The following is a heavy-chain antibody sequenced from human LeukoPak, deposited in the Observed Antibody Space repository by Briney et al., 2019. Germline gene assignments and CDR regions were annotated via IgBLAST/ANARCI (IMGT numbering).Heavy chain of an antibody. J-gene: IGHJ4*02. CDR3: ARSLLWFGSHSDY. V-gene: IGHV4-34*01. D-gene: IGHD3-10*01. CDR2: INHSGST. CDR1: GGSFSGYY. Sequence: SETLSLTCAVYGGSFSGYYWSWIRQPPGKGLEWIGEINHSGSTNYNPSLKSRVTISVDTSKNQFSLKLSSVTAADTAVYYCARSLLWFGSHSDYWGQGTLVTVSS.